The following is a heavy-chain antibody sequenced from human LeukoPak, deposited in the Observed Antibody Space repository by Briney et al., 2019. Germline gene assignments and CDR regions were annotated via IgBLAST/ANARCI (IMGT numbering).Heavy chain of an antibody. V-gene: IGHV1-8*01. CDR2: MNPNSGNT. Sequence: GASLKVSCKASGYTFTSYDINWVRQATGQGLEWMGWMNPNSGNTGYAQKIQGRVTMTRNTSISTAYMELSSLRSEDTAVYYCARGHWRSSPVKDSNWFDPWGQGTLVTVSS. D-gene: IGHD3-10*01. CDR3: ARGHWRSSPVKDSNWFDP. J-gene: IGHJ5*02. CDR1: GYTFTSYD.